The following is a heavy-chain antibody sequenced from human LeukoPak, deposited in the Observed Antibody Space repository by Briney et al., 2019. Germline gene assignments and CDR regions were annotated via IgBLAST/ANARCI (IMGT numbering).Heavy chain of an antibody. J-gene: IGHJ4*02. CDR3: ARQTGSGLFILP. CDR1: GGSISSSSHY. V-gene: IGHV4-39*01. CDR2: IYYSGST. D-gene: IGHD3/OR15-3a*01. Sequence: SETLSLTCTVSGGSISSSSHYWGWTRQPPGKGLEWIGSIYYSGSTYYNPSLKSRVTISVDTSKNQFSLKLTSVTAADTAVYYCARQTGSGLFILPGGQGTLVTVSS.